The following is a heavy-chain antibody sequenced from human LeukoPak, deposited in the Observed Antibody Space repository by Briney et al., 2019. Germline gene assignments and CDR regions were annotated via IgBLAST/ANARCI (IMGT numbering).Heavy chain of an antibody. Sequence: SVKVSCKASGGTFSSYAISWVRQAPGQGLERMGRIIPIFGTANYAQKFQGRVTITTDESTSTAYMELSSLRSEDTAVYYCARDYYDSSGYLDYWGQGTLVTVSS. V-gene: IGHV1-69*05. CDR3: ARDYYDSSGYLDY. J-gene: IGHJ4*02. D-gene: IGHD3-22*01. CDR2: IIPIFGTA. CDR1: GGTFSSYA.